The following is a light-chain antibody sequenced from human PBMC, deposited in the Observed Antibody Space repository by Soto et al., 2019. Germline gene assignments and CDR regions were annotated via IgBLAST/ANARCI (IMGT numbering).Light chain of an antibody. CDR3: SSYAGFNNFI. CDR2: EVT. CDR1: SSDVGDF. J-gene: IGLJ1*01. V-gene: IGLV2-8*01. Sequence: QSVLTQPPSASGSPGHSVTISCTVTSSDVGDFVSWYQQHPGKAPQLIIYEVTKRPSGVPDRFSGSKSGDTASLTVSGLQAEDEADYYCSSYAGFNNFIFGTGTQLTVL.